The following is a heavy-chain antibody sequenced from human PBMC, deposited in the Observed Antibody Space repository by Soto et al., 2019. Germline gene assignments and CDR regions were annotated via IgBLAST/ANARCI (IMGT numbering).Heavy chain of an antibody. D-gene: IGHD6-13*01. CDR3: ARQGPSSSWYFYFDY. J-gene: IGHJ4*02. CDR2: IYYSGST. V-gene: IGHV4-39*01. Sequence: PSETLSLTCTVSGGSISSSSYYWGWIRQPPGKGLEWIGSIYYSGSTYYNPSLKSRVTISVDTSKNQFSLKLSSVTAADTAVYYCARQGPSSSWYFYFDYWGQGTLVTVSS. CDR1: GGSISSSSYY.